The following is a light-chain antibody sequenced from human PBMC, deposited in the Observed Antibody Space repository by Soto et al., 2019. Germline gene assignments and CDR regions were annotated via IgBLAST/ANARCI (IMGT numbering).Light chain of an antibody. J-gene: IGKJ4*01. CDR2: RAS. Sequence: DIQMTQSPPTLSASVGDRVTITCRASQSIRTWLAWYQQKPGKAPKLLIYRASSLESGVPSRLSGSGSGTEFTLTISSLQPDDFATYYCQQYESYPLTFGGGTKVEIK. CDR3: QQYESYPLT. V-gene: IGKV1-5*03. CDR1: QSIRTW.